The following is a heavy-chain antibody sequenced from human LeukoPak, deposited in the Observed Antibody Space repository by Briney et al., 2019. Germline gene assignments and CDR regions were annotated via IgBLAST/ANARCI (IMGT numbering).Heavy chain of an antibody. Sequence: HTGGSLRLSCAASGFTFSSYGMHWVRQAPGKGLEWVAVIWHDGSNKYYADSVKGRFTISRDNSKNTLYLQMNSLRAEDTAVYYCARVIAVAGTRSYYYYGMDVWGQGTTVTVSS. V-gene: IGHV3-33*01. J-gene: IGHJ6*02. D-gene: IGHD6-19*01. CDR2: IWHDGSNK. CDR3: ARVIAVAGTRSYYYYGMDV. CDR1: GFTFSSYG.